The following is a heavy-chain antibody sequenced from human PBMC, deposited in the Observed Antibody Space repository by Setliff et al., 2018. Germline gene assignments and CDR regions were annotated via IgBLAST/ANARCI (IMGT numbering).Heavy chain of an antibody. Sequence: PSETLSLTCTVSGGPISSSNYYWGWIRQPPGKGLEWIGSINYRGSTHDNPSLRSRVTMSVDTSKSHFSLTLRSLTAADTAVYYCARGSYYDSSGYSPDFFDYWGQGTLVTV. D-gene: IGHD3-22*01. CDR3: ARGSYYDSSGYSPDFFDY. V-gene: IGHV4-39*02. CDR2: INYRGST. CDR1: GGPISSSNYY. J-gene: IGHJ4*02.